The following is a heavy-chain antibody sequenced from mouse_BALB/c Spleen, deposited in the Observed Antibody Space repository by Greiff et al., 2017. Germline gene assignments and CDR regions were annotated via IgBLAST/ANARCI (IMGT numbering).Heavy chain of an antibody. CDR1: GFTFSSFG. CDR2: ISSGSSTI. J-gene: IGHJ4*01. Sequence: EVQLVESGGGLVQPGGSRKLSCAASGFTFSSFGKHWVRQAPEKGLEWVAYISSGSSTIYYADTVKGRFTISRDNPKNTLFLQMTSLRSEDTAMYYCARGLLLRYAMDYWGQGTSVTVSS. V-gene: IGHV5-17*02. CDR3: ARGLLLRYAMDY. D-gene: IGHD1-1*01.